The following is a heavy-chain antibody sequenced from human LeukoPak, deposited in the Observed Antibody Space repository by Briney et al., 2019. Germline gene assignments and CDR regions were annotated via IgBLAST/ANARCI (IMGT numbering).Heavy chain of an antibody. CDR3: AKGDLNSYGSPGYFDY. V-gene: IGHV4-4*07. CDR2: IYTSGST. Sequence: SETLSLTCTVSGGSISSYYWSWIRQPAGKGLEWIGRIYTSGSTNYNPSLKSRVTMSVGTSKNQFSLKLSSVTAADTAVYYCAKGDLNSYGSPGYFDYWGQGTLVTVS. CDR1: GGSISSYY. J-gene: IGHJ4*02. D-gene: IGHD5-18*01.